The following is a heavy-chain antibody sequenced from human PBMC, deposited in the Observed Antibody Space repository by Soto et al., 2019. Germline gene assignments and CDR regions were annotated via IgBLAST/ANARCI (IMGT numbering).Heavy chain of an antibody. V-gene: IGHV3-7*01. CDR3: ARGGPYDYVWGSYRYTPYYFDY. CDR1: GFTFSSYW. Sequence: EVQLVESGGGLVQPGGSLRLSCAASGFTFSSYWMSWVRQAPGKGLEWVANIKQDGSEKYYVDSVKGRFTISRDNAKNSLYLQMNSLRAEDTAVYYCARGGPYDYVWGSYRYTPYYFDYWGQGTLVTVSS. D-gene: IGHD3-16*02. J-gene: IGHJ4*02. CDR2: IKQDGSEK.